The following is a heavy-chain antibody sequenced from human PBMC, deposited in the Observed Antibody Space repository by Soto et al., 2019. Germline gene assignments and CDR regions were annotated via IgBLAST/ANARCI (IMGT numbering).Heavy chain of an antibody. Sequence: PGESLKISCQTAGYTFDSNWIGWVRQMPGKGLEWMGIIYPGDSETRYSPSFQGQVTISVDRSFKTAYLQWRSLKASDTAMYYCATGITMVRGVGIYYGMDVWGQGTTVTVSS. CDR2: IYPGDSET. V-gene: IGHV5-51*01. D-gene: IGHD3-10*01. J-gene: IGHJ6*02. CDR3: ATGITMVRGVGIYYGMDV. CDR1: GYTFDSNW.